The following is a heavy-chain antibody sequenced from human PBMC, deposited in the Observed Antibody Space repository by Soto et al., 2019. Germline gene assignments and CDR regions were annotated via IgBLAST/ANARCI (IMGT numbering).Heavy chain of an antibody. CDR3: TRETVAGITGLDY. V-gene: IGHV3-23*01. J-gene: IGHJ4*02. Sequence: EVQLLESGGTLVQPGGPLRLSCAASGFNVGAFAVNWVRQAPGKGLEWVSGISVSDALIYYADSVRGRFSISRDASENILYLQMNSLRVDDTALYYCTRETVAGITGLDYWGPGTLVTVSS. D-gene: IGHD1-20*01. CDR1: GFNVGAFA. CDR2: ISVSDALI.